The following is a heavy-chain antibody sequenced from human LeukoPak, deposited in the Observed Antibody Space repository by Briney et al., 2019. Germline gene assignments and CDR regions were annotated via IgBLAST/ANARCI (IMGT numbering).Heavy chain of an antibody. V-gene: IGHV3-64D*06. CDR2: ISSNGGNT. Sequence: GGSLRLSCSAPGFTFIYYAMHWVRQAPGKGLEYVSGISSNGGNTYYAASVKGRFTVSRANTNNTLYLQMSSLRAEDTALYYCVKDRGQSIETAGHFGSWGQGTLVTVSS. CDR1: GFTFIYYA. D-gene: IGHD5-24*01. J-gene: IGHJ4*02. CDR3: VKDRGQSIETAGHFGS.